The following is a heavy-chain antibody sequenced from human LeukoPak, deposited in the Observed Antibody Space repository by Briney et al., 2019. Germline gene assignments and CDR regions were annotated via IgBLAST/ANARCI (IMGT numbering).Heavy chain of an antibody. CDR1: GDSIRSTTFY. Sequence: PSETLSLTCTVSGDSIRSTTFYWGWIRQPPGKGLEWIGSIYYSGNTYYNPSLMSRVTISVDTSKNQFSLHLSSVTAADTAVYYCARHEHKAVAGDTWGQGTLVTVSS. CDR2: IYYSGNT. J-gene: IGHJ5*02. V-gene: IGHV4-39*07. CDR3: ARHEHKAVAGDT. D-gene: IGHD6-19*01.